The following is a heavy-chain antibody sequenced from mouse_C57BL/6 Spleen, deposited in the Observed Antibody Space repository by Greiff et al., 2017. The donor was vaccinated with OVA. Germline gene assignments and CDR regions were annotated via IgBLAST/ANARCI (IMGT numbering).Heavy chain of an antibody. V-gene: IGHV1-66*01. Sequence: VQLQQSGPELVKPGASVKISCKASGYSFTSYYIHWVKQRPGQGLEWIGWIYPGSGNTKYNEKFKGKATLTADTSSSTAYMQLSSLTSEDSAVYYCARLMGDYDGDFDYWGQGTTLTVSS. D-gene: IGHD2-4*01. CDR2: IYPGSGNT. CDR3: ARLMGDYDGDFDY. CDR1: GYSFTSYY. J-gene: IGHJ2*01.